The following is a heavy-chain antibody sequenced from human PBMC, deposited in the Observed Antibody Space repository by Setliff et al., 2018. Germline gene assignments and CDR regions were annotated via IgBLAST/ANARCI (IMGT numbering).Heavy chain of an antibody. CDR2: VYYSGTA. Sequence: PSETLSLTCTVSDGSLSTYYWRWIRQPPGKGLEFIGYVYYSGTANYSPSLRSRLTISVDTSKNQFSLKLRSVTAADTAVYYCAREKPLYCSSTSCYTLYYYYYMDVWGKGTTVTVSS. V-gene: IGHV4-59*12. D-gene: IGHD2-2*02. CDR1: DGSLSTYY. CDR3: AREKPLYCSSTSCYTLYYYYYMDV. J-gene: IGHJ6*03.